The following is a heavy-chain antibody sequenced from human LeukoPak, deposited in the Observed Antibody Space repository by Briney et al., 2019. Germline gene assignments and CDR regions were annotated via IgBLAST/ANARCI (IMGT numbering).Heavy chain of an antibody. D-gene: IGHD4-17*01. CDR2: INHSGST. V-gene: IGHV4-34*01. CDR3: ARAGTYGERDY. Sequence: PETLSISCAVYGGCFGGYCWSWIRQRPGKVRKSSGAINHSGSTNYTPSLKRRITISVDTSKSQFSLKLSSVTAADTAVYYCARAGTYGERDYWGQGTLVTVSS. J-gene: IGHJ4*02. CDR1: GGCFGGYC.